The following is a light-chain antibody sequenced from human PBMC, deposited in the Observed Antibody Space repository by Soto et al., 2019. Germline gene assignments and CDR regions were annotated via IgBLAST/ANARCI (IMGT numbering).Light chain of an antibody. V-gene: IGKV1-39*01. CDR2: AAS. CDR1: QSISRN. CDR3: QQSYTTASIT. Sequence: DIPMTQSPSSLSASVGDRVTITCRASQSISRNLNWYQHKPGKAPKLLIYAASSLQNGVPSRFSGGGSGIEFTLSISSLQPEDFGTYYCQQSYTTASITFGQGTRLEIK. J-gene: IGKJ5*01.